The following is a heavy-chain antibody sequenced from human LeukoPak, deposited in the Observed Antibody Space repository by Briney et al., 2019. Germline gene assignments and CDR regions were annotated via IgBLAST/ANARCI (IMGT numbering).Heavy chain of an antibody. J-gene: IGHJ4*02. CDR2: IKHDGSEK. CDR3: ARDLGSADY. Sequence: GGSLRLSCAASGFTFSRYWMSWVRQAPGKGLEWLANIKHDGSEKYYVDSVKGRFTISRDNAKNSLFLQMNSLRVEDTAVYYCARDLGSADYWGQGTLVTVSS. D-gene: IGHD6-25*01. V-gene: IGHV3-7*01. CDR1: GFTFSRYW.